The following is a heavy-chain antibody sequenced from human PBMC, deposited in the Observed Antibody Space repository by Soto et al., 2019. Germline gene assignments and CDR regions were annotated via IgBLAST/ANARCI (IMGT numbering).Heavy chain of an antibody. J-gene: IGHJ3*02. D-gene: IGHD5-12*01. CDR1: GGSVSSGSYY. CDR3: ARDRLEMATTHDAFDI. V-gene: IGHV4-61*01. CDR2: IYYSGST. Sequence: SETLSLTCTVSGGSVSSGSYYWSWIRQPPGKGLEWIGYIYYSGSTNYNPSLKSRVTISVDTSKNQFSLKLSSVTAADTAVYYCARDRLEMATTHDAFDIGGQGTMVPVPS.